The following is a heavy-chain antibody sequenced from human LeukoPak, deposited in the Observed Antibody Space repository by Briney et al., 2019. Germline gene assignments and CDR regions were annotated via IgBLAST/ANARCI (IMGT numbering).Heavy chain of an antibody. V-gene: IGHV3-48*03. D-gene: IGHD6-19*01. CDR1: GFTFSSYE. CDR3: ARANGWYERGPDYYYYYMDV. CDR2: ISSSGSTI. J-gene: IGHJ6*03. Sequence: PGGSLRLSCAASGFTFSSYEMNWVRQAPGKGLEWVSYISSSGSTIYYADSVKGRFTISRDNAKNSPYLQMNSLRAEETAVYYCARANGWYERGPDYYYYYMDVWGKGTTVTVSS.